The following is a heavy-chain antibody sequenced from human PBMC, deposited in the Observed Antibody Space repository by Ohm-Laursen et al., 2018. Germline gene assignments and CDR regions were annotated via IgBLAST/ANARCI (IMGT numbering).Heavy chain of an antibody. V-gene: IGHV3-33*06. CDR1: GFTFSSYG. Sequence: SLRLSCTASGFTFSSYGMHWVRQAPGKGLEWVAVIWYDGSNKYYADSVKGRFTISRDNSKNTLYLQMNSLRAEDTAVYYCAKGPFYYFDSTGYYFDYWGQGTLVTVSS. D-gene: IGHD3-22*01. J-gene: IGHJ4*02. CDR3: AKGPFYYFDSTGYYFDY. CDR2: IWYDGSNK.